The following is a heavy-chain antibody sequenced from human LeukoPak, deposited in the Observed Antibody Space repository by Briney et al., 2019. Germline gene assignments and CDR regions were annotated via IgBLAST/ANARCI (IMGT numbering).Heavy chain of an antibody. CDR1: GGSFSGYY. CDR3: ARHEGYDGSGYPDY. J-gene: IGHJ4*02. V-gene: IGHV4-34*01. Sequence: SETLSLTCAVYGGSFSGYYWSWIRQPPGKGLEWIGEINHSGSTNYNPSLKSRVTISVDTSKNQFSLKLSSVTAADTAVYYCARHEGYDGSGYPDYWGQGTLVTVSS. CDR2: INHSGST. D-gene: IGHD3-22*01.